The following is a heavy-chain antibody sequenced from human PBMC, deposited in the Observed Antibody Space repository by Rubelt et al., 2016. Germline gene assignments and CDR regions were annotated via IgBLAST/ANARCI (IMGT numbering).Heavy chain of an antibody. V-gene: IGHV3-23*01. Sequence: EVQLLESGGGLVQPGGSLRLSCEASGFIFSSFAMSWVRQAPGKGLEWVSLISGSGDTTYYADSVKGRFTISSDNSKKTLYLQLNSLRAEDTAVYYCAKVYFGDYVDSWGQGTLVTVSS. D-gene: IGHD2-21*02. J-gene: IGHJ4*02. CDR3: AKVYFGDYVDS. CDR1: GFIFSSFA. CDR2: ISGSGDTT.